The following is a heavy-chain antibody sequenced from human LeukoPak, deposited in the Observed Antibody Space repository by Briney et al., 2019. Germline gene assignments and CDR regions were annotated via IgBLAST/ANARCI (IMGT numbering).Heavy chain of an antibody. V-gene: IGHV4-38-2*02. J-gene: IGHJ4*02. Sequence: SETLSLTCTVSGYSISSGYYWGWIRQPPGKGLEWIGSIYHSGSTYYNPSLKSRVTISVDTSKNQFSLKLSSVTAADTAVYYCARLAISGYDWGQDFDYWGQGTLVTVSS. CDR2: IYHSGST. CDR3: ARLAISGYDWGQDFDY. D-gene: IGHD5-12*01. CDR1: GYSISSGYY.